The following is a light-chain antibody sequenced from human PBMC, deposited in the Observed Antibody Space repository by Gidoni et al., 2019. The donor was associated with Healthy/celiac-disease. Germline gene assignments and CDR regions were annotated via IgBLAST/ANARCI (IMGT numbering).Light chain of an antibody. CDR3: NSRDSSGNHLV. V-gene: IGLV3-19*01. Sequence: SSELTQDPAVSVALGQTVRITCQGDSLRSYYASWYQRKPGKAPVLVIYGKNNRPSGIPDRFSGSNSGNTASLTITGAQAEDEADYYCNSRDSSGNHLVFGGGTKLTVL. J-gene: IGLJ2*01. CDR1: SLRSYY. CDR2: GKN.